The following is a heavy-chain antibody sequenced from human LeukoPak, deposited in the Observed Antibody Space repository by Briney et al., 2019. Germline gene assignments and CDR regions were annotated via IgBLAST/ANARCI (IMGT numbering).Heavy chain of an antibody. CDR1: GFTFDDYT. Sequence: GGSLRLSCAASGFTFDDYTMHWVRQAPGKGLEWVSLISWDGGSTYYADSVKGRFTISRDNSKNSLYLQMNSLRTEYTALYYCVTGMATIKEGFDYWGQGTLVTVSS. J-gene: IGHJ4*02. D-gene: IGHD5-24*01. CDR2: ISWDGGST. CDR3: VTGMATIKEGFDY. V-gene: IGHV3-43*01.